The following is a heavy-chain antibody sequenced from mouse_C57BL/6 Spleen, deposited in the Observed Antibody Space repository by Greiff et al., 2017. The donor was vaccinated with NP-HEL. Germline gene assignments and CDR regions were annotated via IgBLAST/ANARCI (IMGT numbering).Heavy chain of an antibody. V-gene: IGHV1-78*01. CDR2: IYPRDGST. J-gene: IGHJ4*01. D-gene: IGHD2-5*01. CDR3: ARGPLYYSNYDAMDY. Sequence: QVQLQQSDAELVKPGASVKISCKVSGYTFTDHTIHWMKQRPEQGLEWIGYIYPRDGSTKYNEKFKGKATLTADKSSSTAYMQLNSLTSEDSAVYFCARGPLYYSNYDAMDYWGQGTSVTVSS. CDR1: GYTFTDHT.